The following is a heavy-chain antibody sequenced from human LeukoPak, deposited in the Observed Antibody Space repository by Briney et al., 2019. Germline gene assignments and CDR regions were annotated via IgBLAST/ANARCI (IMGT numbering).Heavy chain of an antibody. CDR1: GFTFSSYS. CDR2: ISSSSSTI. D-gene: IGHD3-22*01. V-gene: IGHV3-48*04. CDR3: ARDMMGWDSSGYSRFVDY. Sequence: PGGSLRLSCAASGFTFSSYSMNWVRQAPGKGLEWVSYISSSSSTIYYADSVKGRFTISRDNAKNSLYLQMNSLRAEDTAVYYCARDMMGWDSSGYSRFVDYWGQGTLVTVSS. J-gene: IGHJ4*02.